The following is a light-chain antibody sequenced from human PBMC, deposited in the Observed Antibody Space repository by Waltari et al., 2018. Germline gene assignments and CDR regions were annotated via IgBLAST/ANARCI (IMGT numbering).Light chain of an antibody. V-gene: IGKV3-15*01. CDR3: QQYDNWLGT. CDR2: GAS. CDR1: QSIRSN. J-gene: IGKJ1*01. Sequence: EMVMTQSPATLSVFPGERATLSCRASQSIRSNLAWYQHKPGQAPRLLIYGASTRATGIPARFSGSGSATAFTLTISSLQSEDFAVYFCQQYDNWLGTFGQGTKVEIK.